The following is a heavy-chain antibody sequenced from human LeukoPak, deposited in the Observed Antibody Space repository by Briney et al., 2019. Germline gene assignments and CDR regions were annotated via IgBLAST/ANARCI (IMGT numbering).Heavy chain of an antibody. CDR3: ATTVVGATSGDYFGY. CDR1: GYTLTELS. D-gene: IGHD1-26*01. J-gene: IGHJ4*02. CDR2: FDPEDGET. V-gene: IGHV1-24*01. Sequence: ASVKVSCKVSGYTLTELSMHWVRQAPGKGLEWTGGFDPEDGETIYAQKFQGRVTMTEDTSTDTAYMELSSLRSEDTAVYYCATTVVGATSGDYFGYWGQGTLVTVSS.